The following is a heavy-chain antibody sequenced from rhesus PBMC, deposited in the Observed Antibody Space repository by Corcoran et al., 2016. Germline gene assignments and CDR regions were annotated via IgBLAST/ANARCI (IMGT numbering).Heavy chain of an antibody. D-gene: IGHD4-23*01. CDR3: AGGGTVTLLDY. J-gene: IGHJ4*01. Sequence: QVQLQESGPGLVKPLETLSLTCAVSGGSISSNYWSWIRQPPEKGLEWIGYIYGSGSSTNYNPALNSRVTLPGDRSKNQVSLKLTSVTAADTAVYYCAGGGTVTLLDYWGQGVLVTVSS. CDR2: IYGSGSST. CDR1: GGSISSNY. V-gene: IGHV4S11*01.